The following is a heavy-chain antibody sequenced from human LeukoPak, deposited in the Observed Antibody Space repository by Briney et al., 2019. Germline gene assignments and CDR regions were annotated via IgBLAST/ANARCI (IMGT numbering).Heavy chain of an antibody. CDR1: GFTLSSYT. J-gene: IGHJ4*02. Sequence: PGGSLRLSCAASGFTLSSYTMNWVRQAPGKGLEWVSVISGSGGSTYYADSVKGRFTISRDNSKNTLYLQMNSLRAEDTAVYYCAKMDCSGGSCLYGDRGGFDYWGQGTLVTVSS. D-gene: IGHD2-15*01. CDR3: AKMDCSGGSCLYGDRGGFDY. CDR2: ISGSGGST. V-gene: IGHV3-23*01.